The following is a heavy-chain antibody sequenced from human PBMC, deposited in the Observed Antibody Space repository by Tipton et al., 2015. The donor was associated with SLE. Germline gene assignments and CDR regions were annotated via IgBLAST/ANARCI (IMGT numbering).Heavy chain of an antibody. V-gene: IGHV4-59*11. CDR1: GGSFIGHY. D-gene: IGHD3-3*01. CDR2: FYYSGST. CDR3: ARVWSGYSSSYFDL. Sequence: TLSLTCAVYGGSFIGHYWSWIRQSPGKGLEWIGYFYYSGSTKYNPSLKSRVTMSVDTSKNHFSVKLSSVTAADTAIYYCARVWSGYSSSYFDLWGRGTLVTVSS. J-gene: IGHJ2*01.